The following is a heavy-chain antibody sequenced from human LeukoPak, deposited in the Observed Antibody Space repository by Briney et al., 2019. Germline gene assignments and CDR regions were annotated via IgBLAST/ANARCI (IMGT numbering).Heavy chain of an antibody. V-gene: IGHV4-39*07. CDR2: IYYSGST. Sequence: SETLSLTCTVSGGSISSNNYYWGWIRQPPGKGLEWIGNIYYSGSTYYNPSLKSRVTISVDTSKNQFSLKVRSVTAADTAVYYCARASGRRDPRNAIDVWGQGTTVTVSS. CDR3: ARASGRRDPRNAIDV. D-gene: IGHD2-15*01. J-gene: IGHJ3*01. CDR1: GGSISSNNYY.